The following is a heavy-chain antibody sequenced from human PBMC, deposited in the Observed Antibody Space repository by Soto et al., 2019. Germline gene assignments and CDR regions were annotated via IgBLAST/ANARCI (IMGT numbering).Heavy chain of an antibody. CDR2: IAHDGNKK. CDR1: GFTFSIYG. CDR3: ARPPADTDWAPLLRVPLDY. V-gene: IGHV3-30*03. D-gene: IGHD1-26*01. J-gene: IGHJ4*02. Sequence: QVQLVESGGGVVQPGRSLGLSCATSGFTFSIYGMHWVRQAPGKGLEWVAVIAHDGNKKYYGDSVKGRFTVSRDNSKNTLSPQMNSLTVDDTAVYYGARPPADTDWAPLLRVPLDYWGQGPLVTVSS.